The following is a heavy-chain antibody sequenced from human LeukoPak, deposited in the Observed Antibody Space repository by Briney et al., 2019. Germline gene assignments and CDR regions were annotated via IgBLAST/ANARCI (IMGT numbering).Heavy chain of an antibody. CDR1: GYSFTSYW. D-gene: IGHD5-24*01. V-gene: IGHV5-51*01. Sequence: GESLKISGKGSGYSFTSYWSGWVRQMPGKGLEWMGIIYPGDSDTRYSPSFQGQVTISAVKSISTDYLQWSSLKAADTAMSYCARLRVEMATIHVRGWFDPWGQGTLVTVSS. CDR3: ARLRVEMATIHVRGWFDP. J-gene: IGHJ5*02. CDR2: IYPGDSDT.